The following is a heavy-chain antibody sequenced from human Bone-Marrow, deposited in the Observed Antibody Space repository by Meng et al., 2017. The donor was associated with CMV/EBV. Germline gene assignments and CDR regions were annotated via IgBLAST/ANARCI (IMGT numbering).Heavy chain of an antibody. CDR1: GGSFSGYY. Sequence: GSLRLSCAVYGGSFSGYYWGWIRQPPGKGLEWIGSIYYSGSTYYNPSLKSRVTISVDTSKNQFSLKLSSVTAADTAVYYCARVTGGIAAAGTLYYFDYWGEATLATSSS. D-gene: IGHD6-13*01. J-gene: IGHJ4*02. CDR2: IYYSGST. V-gene: IGHV4-34*01. CDR3: ARVTGGIAAAGTLYYFDY.